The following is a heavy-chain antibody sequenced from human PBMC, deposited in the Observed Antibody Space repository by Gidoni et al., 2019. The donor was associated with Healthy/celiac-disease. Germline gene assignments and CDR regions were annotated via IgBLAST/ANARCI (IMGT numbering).Heavy chain of an antibody. CDR2: IYYSGST. D-gene: IGHD3-10*01. CDR1: GGSISSSSYY. CDR3: ARQKRGPDAFDI. Sequence: QLQLQESGPGLVKPSETLSLTCTVPGGSISSSSYYWGWIRQPPGKGLEWIGSIYYSGSTYYNPSLKSRVTISVDTSKNQFSLKLSSVTAADTAVYYCARQKRGPDAFDIWGQGTMVTVSS. V-gene: IGHV4-39*01. J-gene: IGHJ3*02.